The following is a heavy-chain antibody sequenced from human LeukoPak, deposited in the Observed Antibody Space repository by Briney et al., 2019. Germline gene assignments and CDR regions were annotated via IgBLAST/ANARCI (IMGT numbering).Heavy chain of an antibody. Sequence: GGSLRLSCAASGFAFSDHFMTWIRQAPGKGLEWISYISGSGATYYAASVKGRFTISRDNAQNSLWLQMSSLRAEDTAVYYCARDPMYNGGNSGAFDFWGQGTLVTVSS. D-gene: IGHD4-23*01. J-gene: IGHJ3*01. CDR3: ARDPMYNGGNSGAFDF. CDR1: GFAFSDHF. V-gene: IGHV3-11*01. CDR2: ISGSGAT.